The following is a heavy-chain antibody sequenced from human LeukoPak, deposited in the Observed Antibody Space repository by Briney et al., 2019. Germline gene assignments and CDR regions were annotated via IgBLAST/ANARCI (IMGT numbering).Heavy chain of an antibody. J-gene: IGHJ5*02. CDR1: GGSISSYY. Sequence: PSETLSLICTVSGGSISSYYWNWIRQPPGKGLEWIGNTYSSGSTNYNPSLKSRVTISLDTSKNQFSLKMSSVTAADTAVYYCAKDWELGSWGQGTLVTVSS. V-gene: IGHV4-59*01. D-gene: IGHD1-26*01. CDR3: AKDWELGS. CDR2: TYSSGST.